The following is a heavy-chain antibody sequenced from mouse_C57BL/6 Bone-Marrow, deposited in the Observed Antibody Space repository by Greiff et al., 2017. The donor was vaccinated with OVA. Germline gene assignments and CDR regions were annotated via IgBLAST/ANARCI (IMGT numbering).Heavy chain of an antibody. CDR1: GVTIKDYY. CDR2: IDPEDGDT. D-gene: IGHD2-12*01. Sequence: EVQLQQSGAELVKPGASVKLSCTASGVTIKDYYMHWVKQRTEQGLEWIGRIDPEDGDTKYAQKFKGKATITADTSSNTAYLQLSSLTSEDTSVYYCARGYSHWYFDVWGTGTTVTVSS. CDR3: ARGYSHWYFDV. V-gene: IGHV14-2*01. J-gene: IGHJ1*03.